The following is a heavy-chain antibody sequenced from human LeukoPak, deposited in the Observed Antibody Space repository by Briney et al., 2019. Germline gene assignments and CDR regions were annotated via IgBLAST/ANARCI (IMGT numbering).Heavy chain of an antibody. CDR2: IYFSGST. CDR1: GGSISSSSYY. CDR3: ARPVDGRGAFDI. D-gene: IGHD2-15*01. Sequence: PSETLSLTCTVSGGSISSSSYYWGWIRQPPGKGLEWIGSIYFSGSTYYNPSLKSRVTISVDTSKNQFSLKLSSVTAADTAVYYCARPVDGRGAFDIWGQGTMVTVSS. V-gene: IGHV4-39*01. J-gene: IGHJ3*02.